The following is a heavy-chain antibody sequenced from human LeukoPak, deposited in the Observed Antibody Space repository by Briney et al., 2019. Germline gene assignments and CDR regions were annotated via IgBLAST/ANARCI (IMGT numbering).Heavy chain of an antibody. CDR2: ISGYNGNT. CDR1: GYTFTSYG. Sequence: ASVKVSCKASGYTFTSYGINWVRQAPGQGLEWMGWISGYNGNTNYAQKLQGRVTMTTDTSTSTTYMELRSLRSDDTAVYYCARDGPSGTNHDYWGQGTLVTVSS. J-gene: IGHJ4*02. D-gene: IGHD1-26*01. V-gene: IGHV1-18*01. CDR3: ARDGPSGTNHDY.